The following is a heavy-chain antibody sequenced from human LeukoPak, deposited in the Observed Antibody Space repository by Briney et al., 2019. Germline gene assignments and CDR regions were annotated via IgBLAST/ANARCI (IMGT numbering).Heavy chain of an antibody. V-gene: IGHV1-2*02. Sequence: ASVKVSCKASGNMVTGYHVHWVRQAPGQGLEWMGWINANSGVTNYEQTLQGRVTLTRDTSISTAYMELSRLTSDDTAVYYCATISSGHWYFDLWGRGTLVIVSS. J-gene: IGHJ2*01. CDR3: ATISSGHWYFDL. CDR1: GNMVTGYH. D-gene: IGHD6-25*01. CDR2: INANSGVT.